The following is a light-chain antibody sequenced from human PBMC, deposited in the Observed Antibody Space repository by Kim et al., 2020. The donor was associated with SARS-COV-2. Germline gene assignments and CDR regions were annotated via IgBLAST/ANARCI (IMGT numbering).Light chain of an antibody. CDR2: GKN. CDR3: NSRDSNDNVV. Sequence: SSELTQDPAVSVALGQTVRITCQGDSLRSYYATWYQQKPGQAPIVVIYGKNIRPSGIPDRFSGSSSGNTASLTITGTQAGDEADYYCNSRDSNDNVVFGGGTQLTVL. J-gene: IGLJ2*01. CDR1: SLRSYY. V-gene: IGLV3-19*01.